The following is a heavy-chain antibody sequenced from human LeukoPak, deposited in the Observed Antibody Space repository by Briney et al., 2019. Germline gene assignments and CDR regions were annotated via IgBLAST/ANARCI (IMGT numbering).Heavy chain of an antibody. Sequence: GGSLRLSCAASGFTFSDYYMSWIRQAPGKGLEWVSYISSSGITIYYADSVKGRFTISRDNSKSTLYLQMNSLRAEDTAVYYCARGGYMVRGVIIIDYWGQGTLVTVSS. V-gene: IGHV3-11*04. CDR1: GFTFSDYY. J-gene: IGHJ4*02. CDR3: ARGGYMVRGVIIIDY. CDR2: ISSSGITI. D-gene: IGHD3-10*01.